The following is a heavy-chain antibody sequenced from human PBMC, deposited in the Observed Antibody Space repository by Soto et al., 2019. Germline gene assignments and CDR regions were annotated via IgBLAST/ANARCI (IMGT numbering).Heavy chain of an antibody. V-gene: IGHV4-39*01. CDR2: IYYSGST. D-gene: IGHD6-13*01. CDR1: GGSISSSSYY. Sequence: QLQLQESGPGLVKPSETLSLTCTVSGGSISSSSYYWGWIRQPPGKGLEWIGSIYYSGSTYYNPSLKSRVTISVDTSKNQFSLKLSSVTAADTAVYYCARSNYWGYSSSWSYWGQGTLVTVSS. CDR3: ARSNYWGYSSSWSY. J-gene: IGHJ4*02.